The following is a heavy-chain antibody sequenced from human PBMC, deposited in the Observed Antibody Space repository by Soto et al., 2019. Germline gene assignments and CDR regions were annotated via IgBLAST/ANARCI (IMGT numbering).Heavy chain of an antibody. CDR2: MSYDGTTK. J-gene: IGHJ4*02. D-gene: IGHD3-10*01. Sequence: QVQLVESGGGVVQPGRSLRLSCTASGFIFSNYVMYWVRQAPGKGLEWVAFMSYDGTTKSYADSVKGRFTISRDNSQNTLYLIMNSRRPEDTGVYYCAREVLWSRYLDYWGQGSLVTVSS. V-gene: IGHV3-30-3*01. CDR1: GFIFSNYV. CDR3: AREVLWSRYLDY.